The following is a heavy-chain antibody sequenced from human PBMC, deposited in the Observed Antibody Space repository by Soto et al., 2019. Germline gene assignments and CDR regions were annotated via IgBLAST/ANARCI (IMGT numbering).Heavy chain of an antibody. V-gene: IGHV3-23*01. CDR1: GFTFSSFA. Sequence: GGSLRLSCAASGFTFSSFALSWVRQAPGKGLEWVSAISGSGDGTDYADSVKGRFTISRDNSKNTLYLQMNSLRAEDTAVYYCAGPGYSSQDYWGQGALVTVPS. CDR2: ISGSGDGT. D-gene: IGHD5-18*01. CDR3: AGPGYSSQDY. J-gene: IGHJ4*02.